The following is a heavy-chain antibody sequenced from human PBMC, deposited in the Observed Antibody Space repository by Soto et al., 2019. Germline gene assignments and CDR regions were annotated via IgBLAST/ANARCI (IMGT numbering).Heavy chain of an antibody. CDR2: ITGSGGST. CDR3: AKLGSSGFYYFED. V-gene: IGHV3-23*01. D-gene: IGHD3-22*01. J-gene: IGHJ4*02. Sequence: EVQLLESGAGLVQPGGSLRLSCAASGFTFSSYVMNWVRQAPGKGLEWVSAITGSGGSTYSADSVKGRFTIPRDNSKNTLYLQLNSLRAEDTAVYYCAKLGSSGFYYFEDWGQGTLVTVSS. CDR1: GFTFSSYV.